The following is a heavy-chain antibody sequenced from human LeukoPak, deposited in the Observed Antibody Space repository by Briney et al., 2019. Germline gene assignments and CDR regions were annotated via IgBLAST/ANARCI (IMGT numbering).Heavy chain of an antibody. J-gene: IGHJ4*02. CDR1: GFTFSSYG. V-gene: IGHV3-30*18. D-gene: IGHD3-22*01. CDR2: ISYDGSNK. Sequence: PGGSLRLSCAASGFTFSSYGMHWVRQAPGKGLEWVAVISYDGSNKYYADSVKGRFTISRDNSKNTLYLQMNSLRAEDTAVYYCAKDRYYYDSSGFAYWGQGTLVTVSS. CDR3: AKDRYYYDSSGFAY.